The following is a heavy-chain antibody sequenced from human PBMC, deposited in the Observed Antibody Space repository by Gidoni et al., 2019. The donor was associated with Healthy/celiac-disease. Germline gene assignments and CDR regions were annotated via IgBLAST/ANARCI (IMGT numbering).Heavy chain of an antibody. J-gene: IGHJ4*02. CDR3: ARDRWYYDFWSGYYWGY. V-gene: IGHV3-7*03. CDR1: GFTFSCDC. Sequence: EVPLVESGGGLVQPGGSLSPSFAPSGFTFSCDCMSWVRQAPGKGLEGVANIKQDGSEKYYVDSVKGRCTISRDNAKNSLYLQMNSLRAEDTAVYYCARDRWYYDFWSGYYWGYWGQGTLVTVSS. D-gene: IGHD3-3*01. CDR2: IKQDGSEK.